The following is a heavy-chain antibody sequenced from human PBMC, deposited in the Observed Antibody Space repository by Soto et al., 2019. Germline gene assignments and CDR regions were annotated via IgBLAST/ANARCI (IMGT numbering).Heavy chain of an antibody. V-gene: IGHV3-30*18. CDR2: ISYDGSNK. Sequence: PGGSLRLSCAASGFTFSSYGMHWVRQAPGKGLEWVAVISYDGSNKYYADSVKGRFTISRDNSKNTLYLQMNSLRAEDTAVYYCAKDSRRYSGSYYDYWGQGTLVTVSS. CDR1: GFTFSSYG. CDR3: AKDSRRYSGSYYDY. J-gene: IGHJ4*02. D-gene: IGHD1-26*01.